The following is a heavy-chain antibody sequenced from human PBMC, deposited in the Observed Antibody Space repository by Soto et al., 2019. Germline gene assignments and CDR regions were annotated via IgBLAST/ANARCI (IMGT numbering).Heavy chain of an antibody. D-gene: IGHD3-10*01. CDR3: ARPYYYGSGMVFGP. CDR2: IYHSGST. V-gene: IGHV4-39*01. Sequence: QLQLQESGPGLVKPSETLSLTCTVSGGSISSSSYYWGWIRQPPGKGLEWIGSIYHSGSTNYKPSLKSRVTISGDTSKTQVSLKLSSVTAADTAVYYCARPYYYGSGMVFGPWGQGTLVTVSS. J-gene: IGHJ5*02. CDR1: GGSISSSSYY.